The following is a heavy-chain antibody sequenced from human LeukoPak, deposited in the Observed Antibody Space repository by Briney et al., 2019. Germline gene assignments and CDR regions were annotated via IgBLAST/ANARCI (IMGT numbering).Heavy chain of an antibody. D-gene: IGHD2-2*01. V-gene: IGHV3-30*18. CDR1: GFTLSSYG. CDR2: ISNEGSNK. J-gene: IGHJ6*02. CDR3: AKEGPVVVPAAYRASVYYYYGMDV. Sequence: PGRSLRPSCAASGFTLSSYGMDWVRRAPGRGRGWGAVISNEGSNKYYADSVKGRFTISRDNSKNTLYLQMNSLRAEDTAVYYCAKEGPVVVPAAYRASVYYYYGMDVWGQGTTVTVSS.